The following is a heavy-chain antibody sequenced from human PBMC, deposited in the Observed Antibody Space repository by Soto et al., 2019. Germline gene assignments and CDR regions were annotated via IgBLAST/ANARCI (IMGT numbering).Heavy chain of an antibody. CDR2: IIPIFGTA. J-gene: IGHJ6*02. V-gene: IGHV1-69*01. CDR1: GGTFSSYA. D-gene: IGHD2-15*01. CDR3: ARALVVASPVGGRYYGMDV. Sequence: QVQLVQSGAEVKKPGSSVKVSCKASGGTFSSYAISWVRQAPGQGLEGMGGIIPIFGTANNAQKSQGRVTITAAEATRTAYMELSSLTSQDTAVYYCARALVVASPVGGRYYGMDVWGQATTVTVPS.